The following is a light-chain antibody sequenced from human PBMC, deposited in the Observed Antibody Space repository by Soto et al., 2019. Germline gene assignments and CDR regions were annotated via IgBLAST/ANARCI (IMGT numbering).Light chain of an antibody. CDR3: MQALQAPLYT. V-gene: IGKV2-28*01. J-gene: IGKJ2*01. Sequence: DIVMTQSPLSLPVSPGEPASISCRSSQSLLHNNGYNYLDWYLQKPGQSPQLLIYLGSNRASGVPDRFSGSGSGADFTLKISRVDAEDVGVYYCMQALQAPLYTFGQGTKLEIK. CDR2: LGS. CDR1: QSLLHNNGYNY.